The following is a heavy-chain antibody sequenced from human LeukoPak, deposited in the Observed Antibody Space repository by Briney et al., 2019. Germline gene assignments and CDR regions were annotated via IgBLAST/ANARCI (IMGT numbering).Heavy chain of an antibody. D-gene: IGHD3-10*01. Sequence: GGSLRLSCAASGFTFSSYAMSWVRQAPEKGLEWVSTISGSGGGTYYADSVKGRFTISRDDSKNTLYLQMNSLRAEDTAVYYCAKDAYASGDRGYFDYWGQGTLVTVSS. CDR3: AKDAYASGDRGYFDY. V-gene: IGHV3-23*01. J-gene: IGHJ4*02. CDR2: ISGSGGGT. CDR1: GFTFSSYA.